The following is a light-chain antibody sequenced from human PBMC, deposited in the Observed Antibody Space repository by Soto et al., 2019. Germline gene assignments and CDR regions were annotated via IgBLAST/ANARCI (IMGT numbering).Light chain of an antibody. CDR3: QQYGRSPHT. J-gene: IGKJ2*01. CDR1: QSVSSSY. Sequence: EIVLTQSPGTLSLSPGERDTLSCRASQSVSSSYLAWYQQKPGQAPRLLIYGASSRATGIPDRFSGSGSGTDFTLTISRLEPEDFAVYYCQQYGRSPHTFGQGTKLEIK. CDR2: GAS. V-gene: IGKV3-20*01.